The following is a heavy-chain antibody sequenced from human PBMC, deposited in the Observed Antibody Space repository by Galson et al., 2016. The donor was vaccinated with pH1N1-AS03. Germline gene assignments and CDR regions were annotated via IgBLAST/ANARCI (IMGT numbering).Heavy chain of an antibody. J-gene: IGHJ6*02. CDR1: GYTFISYV. Sequence: SVKVSCKASGYTFISYVMHWVRQAPGQRLEWMGWINAGNGNTTYSQSFQGRVTITRDTSASKAYMELSSLRSEATAVYYCARGRGSYVMDVWCQGTTVTVSS. V-gene: IGHV1-3*01. D-gene: IGHD1-26*01. CDR3: ARGRGSYVMDV. CDR2: INAGNGNT.